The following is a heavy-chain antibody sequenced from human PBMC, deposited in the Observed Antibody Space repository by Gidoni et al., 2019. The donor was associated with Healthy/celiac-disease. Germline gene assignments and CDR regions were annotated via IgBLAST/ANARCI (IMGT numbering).Heavy chain of an antibody. CDR3: AKTLRRPARPDY. J-gene: IGHJ4*02. CDR1: GFSFSSYA. CDR2: ISGSGGST. Sequence: EVQLLESGVGLVQPGGSLRLSCAASGFSFSSYAMSWVRQAPGKGLEWVSAISGSGGSTYYADSVKGRFTISRDNSKNTLYLQMNSLRAEDTAVYYCAKTLRRPARPDYWGQGTLVTVSS. D-gene: IGHD4-17*01. V-gene: IGHV3-23*01.